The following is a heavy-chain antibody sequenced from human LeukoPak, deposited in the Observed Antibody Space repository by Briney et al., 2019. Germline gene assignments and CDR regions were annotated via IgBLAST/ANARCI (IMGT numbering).Heavy chain of an antibody. CDR1: GYTFTNYG. CDR3: ARGLYGSGWRMYYFDY. V-gene: IGHV1-18*01. D-gene: IGHD6-19*01. Sequence: ASVKVSCKASGYTFTNYGLSWVRQAPGQGLEWMGWISAYNGNTNNAQKLQGRVTMTTDTSTSTAYMELRSLGSDDTAVYYCARGLYGSGWRMYYFDYWGQGTLVTVSS. CDR2: ISAYNGNT. J-gene: IGHJ4*02.